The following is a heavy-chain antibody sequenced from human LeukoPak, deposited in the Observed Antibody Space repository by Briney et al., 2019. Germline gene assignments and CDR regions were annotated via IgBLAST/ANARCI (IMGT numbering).Heavy chain of an antibody. Sequence: SQTLSLTCAISGDSVSSNSAAWNWIRQSPSRGLEWLGRTYYRSKWYNDYAVSVKSRITINPDTSKNQFSLQLNSVTPEDTAVHYCARGVTMVRGVIISPTSFFDYWGQGTLVTVSS. CDR1: GDSVSSNSAA. D-gene: IGHD3-10*01. J-gene: IGHJ4*02. CDR2: TYYRSKWYN. CDR3: ARGVTMVRGVIISPTSFFDY. V-gene: IGHV6-1*01.